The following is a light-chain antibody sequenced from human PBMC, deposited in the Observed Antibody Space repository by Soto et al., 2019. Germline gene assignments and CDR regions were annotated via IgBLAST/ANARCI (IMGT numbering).Light chain of an antibody. CDR3: QQSYSTPIT. J-gene: IGKJ5*01. V-gene: IGKV1-39*01. CDR2: AAS. Sequence: EIQMTQSPASLSASVGDRVIITCRASQSISSYLNWYQQKPGKAPKLLIYAASSLQSGVPSRFSGSGSGTDFTLTISSLQPEDFATYYCQQSYSTPITFGQGTRLEIK. CDR1: QSISSY.